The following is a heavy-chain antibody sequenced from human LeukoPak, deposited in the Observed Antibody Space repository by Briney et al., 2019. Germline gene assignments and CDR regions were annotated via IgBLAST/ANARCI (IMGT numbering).Heavy chain of an antibody. D-gene: IGHD4-23*01. CDR1: GYTFTSYA. J-gene: IGHJ6*02. CDR2: INAGNGNT. CDR3: ARAALRWGYYGMDG. V-gene: IGHV1-3*01. Sequence: GASVKVCCKASGYTFTSYAMHWVRQTPGQRLEWMGWINAGNGNTKYSQKFQGRVTITRDTSASTAYMELSSLRSEDTAVYYCARAALRWGYYGMDGSGQGTTVTVSS.